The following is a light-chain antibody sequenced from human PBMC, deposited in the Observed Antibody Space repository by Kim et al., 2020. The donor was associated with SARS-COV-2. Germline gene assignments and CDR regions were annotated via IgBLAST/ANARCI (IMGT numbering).Light chain of an antibody. CDR1: SSDVGGYNL. CDR2: EVS. CDR3: CSYAGSSTWV. J-gene: IGLJ3*02. Sequence: GPSIAITCTGTSSDVGGYNLVSWYQQHPGKAPKLMIYEVSKRPSGVSNRFSGSKSGNTASLTISGLQAEDEADYYCCSYAGSSTWVFGGGTQLTVL. V-gene: IGLV2-23*02.